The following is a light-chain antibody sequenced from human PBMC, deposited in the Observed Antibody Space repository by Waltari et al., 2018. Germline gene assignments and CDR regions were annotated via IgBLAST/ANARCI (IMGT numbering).Light chain of an antibody. CDR2: WAS. CDR1: QSVLYTSNNNNY. CDR3: HQYYSTPYS. V-gene: IGKV4-1*01. Sequence: DIVMTQSPHSLAVSLGESATINCQSPQSVLYTSNNNNYLAWYQQKPGQPPKLLIYWASNRESGVPDRFSGSGYGTDFTLTISSLQPEDVAVYYCHQYYSTPYSFGQGTKLEIK. J-gene: IGKJ2*03.